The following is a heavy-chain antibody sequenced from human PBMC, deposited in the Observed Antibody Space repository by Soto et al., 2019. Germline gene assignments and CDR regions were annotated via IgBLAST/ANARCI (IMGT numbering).Heavy chain of an antibody. D-gene: IGHD6-13*01. CDR2: IDPSDSYT. J-gene: IGHJ4*02. CDR1: GYSFLNYW. V-gene: IGHV5-10-1*01. Sequence: GESLKISCKGSGYSFLNYWISWVRQMPGKGLEWMGRIDPSDSYTNYSPSFQGHVTISADKSISTAYLQWSSLKASDTAMYYCARLSRYSNSWEGYFAYWGQGILVTVSS. CDR3: ARLSRYSNSWEGYFAY.